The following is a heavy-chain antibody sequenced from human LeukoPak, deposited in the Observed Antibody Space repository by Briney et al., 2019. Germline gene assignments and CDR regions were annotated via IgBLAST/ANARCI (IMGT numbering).Heavy chain of an antibody. Sequence: GESLKISCQGSGYSFTSYWIGWGRQMPGKGLEWMGIIYPGDSDTRYSPSFQGQVTISADKSISTAYLQWSSLKASDTAMYYCARALGYCSAGSCPLRNWGQGTLVTVSS. CDR2: IYPGDSDT. D-gene: IGHD2-15*01. CDR3: ARALGYCSAGSCPLRN. V-gene: IGHV5-51*01. CDR1: GYSFTSYW. J-gene: IGHJ4*02.